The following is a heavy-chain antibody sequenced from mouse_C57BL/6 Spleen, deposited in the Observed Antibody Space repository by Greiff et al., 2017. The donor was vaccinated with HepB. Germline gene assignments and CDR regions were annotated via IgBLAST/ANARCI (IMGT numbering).Heavy chain of an antibody. J-gene: IGHJ2*01. D-gene: IGHD4-1*01. CDR2: IRNKANGYTT. Sequence: EVHLVESGGGLVQPGGSLSLSCAASGFTFTDYYMSWVRQPPGKALEWLGFIRNKANGYTTEYSASVKGRFTISRDNSQSILYLQMNALRAEDSATYYCASGPPGNYFDYWGQGTTLTVSS. CDR1: GFTFTDYY. CDR3: ASGPPGNYFDY. V-gene: IGHV7-3*01.